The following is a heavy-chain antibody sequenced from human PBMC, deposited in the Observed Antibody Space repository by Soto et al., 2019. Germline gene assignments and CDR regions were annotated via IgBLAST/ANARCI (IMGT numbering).Heavy chain of an antibody. D-gene: IGHD3-10*01. Sequence: PSETLSLTCTVSGGSISSSYWSWIRQPPGKGLEWIGYIYYSGSTNYNPSLKSRVTISVDTSKNQFSLKLSSVTAADTAVYYCARGPLATGEFDYWGQGTLVTVSS. CDR2: IYYSGST. J-gene: IGHJ4*02. CDR3: ARGPLATGEFDY. V-gene: IGHV4-59*01. CDR1: GGSISSSY.